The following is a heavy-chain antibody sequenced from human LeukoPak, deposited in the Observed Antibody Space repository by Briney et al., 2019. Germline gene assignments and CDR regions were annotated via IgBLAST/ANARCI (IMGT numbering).Heavy chain of an antibody. CDR1: GGSVSRYY. Sequence: SETLSLTCTVSGGSVSRYYWSWIRQPPGKGLEWIGYISYSGSTNYNPSLKSRVTISVDTSKNQFSLKLSSVTAADTAVYYCARALRGYYFDYWGQGTLVTVSS. CDR2: ISYSGST. CDR3: ARALRGYYFDY. J-gene: IGHJ4*02. V-gene: IGHV4-59*02. D-gene: IGHD3-10*01.